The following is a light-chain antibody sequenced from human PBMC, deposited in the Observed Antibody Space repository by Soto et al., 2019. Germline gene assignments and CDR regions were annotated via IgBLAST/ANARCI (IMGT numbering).Light chain of an antibody. V-gene: IGKV1-5*01. CDR3: QQYNSYSYT. J-gene: IGKJ2*01. Sequence: DNQMTQSPSTLSASVGDRVTITCRASQSISSWLAWYQQKPGKAPKLLIYDASSLESGVPSRFSGSGSGTEFTLTISSLQPDDFATYYCQQYNSYSYTSGQGTKLEIK. CDR1: QSISSW. CDR2: DAS.